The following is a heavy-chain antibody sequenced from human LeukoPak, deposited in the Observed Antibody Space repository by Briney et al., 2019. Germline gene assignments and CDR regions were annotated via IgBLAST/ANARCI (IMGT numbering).Heavy chain of an antibody. CDR3: AKDRIGYCSGGRCSDACDI. D-gene: IGHD2-15*01. Sequence: PGGSLRLSCAASGFSFRSYGMHWVRQAPGKGLEWVAVISYDGSNKEYADSVKGRFTISRDNSKNTLYLQMDSLRAEDTAVYYCAKDRIGYCSGGRCSDACDIWGQGTMVTVSS. CDR1: GFSFRSYG. V-gene: IGHV3-30*18. CDR2: ISYDGSNK. J-gene: IGHJ3*02.